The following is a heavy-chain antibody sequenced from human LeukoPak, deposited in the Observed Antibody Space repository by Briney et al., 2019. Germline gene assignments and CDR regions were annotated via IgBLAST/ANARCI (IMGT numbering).Heavy chain of an antibody. CDR2: IYYRGTT. V-gene: IGHV4-59*01. CDR3: ARGPPRTGRERYFDY. Sequence: SETLSLTCTVSGGSTSDYYWNWIRQPPGKGLEWIGYIYYRGTTNYNPSLNSRVTISLDSSKNQFSLRLNSVTAADTAIYYCARGPPRTGRERYFDYWGQGTLVSVSS. D-gene: IGHD1-1*01. CDR1: GGSTSDYY. J-gene: IGHJ4*02.